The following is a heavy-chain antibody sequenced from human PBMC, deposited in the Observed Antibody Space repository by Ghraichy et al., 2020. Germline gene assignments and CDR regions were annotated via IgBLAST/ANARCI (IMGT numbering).Heavy chain of an antibody. CDR3: ASFSGKAAHRKYFQH. J-gene: IGHJ1*01. V-gene: IGHV1-69*13. Sequence: SVKVSCKASGGTFSSYAISWVRQAPGQGLEWMGGIIPIFGTANYAQKFQGRVTITADESTSTAYMELSSLRSEDTAVYYCASFSGKAAHRKYFQHWGQGTLVTVSS. D-gene: IGHD2-15*01. CDR1: GGTFSSYA. CDR2: IIPIFGTA.